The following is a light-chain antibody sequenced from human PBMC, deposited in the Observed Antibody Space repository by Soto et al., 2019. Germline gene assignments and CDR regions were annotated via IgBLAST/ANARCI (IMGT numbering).Light chain of an antibody. V-gene: IGKV3-20*01. Sequence: ELVLTQSPGTLSLSPGEIVTLSCRASQSVSSSYLAWYQQKPGQAPRLLIYSASIRATGIPDRFSGSGSGTDFTLTISRLEPEDFAVYYCQQYGTSPRTFGQGSKVDIK. CDR1: QSVSSSY. J-gene: IGKJ1*01. CDR3: QQYGTSPRT. CDR2: SAS.